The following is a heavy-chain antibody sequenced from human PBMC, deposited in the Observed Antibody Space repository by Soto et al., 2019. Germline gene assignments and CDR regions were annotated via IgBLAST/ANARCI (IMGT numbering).Heavy chain of an antibody. V-gene: IGHV1-3*01. CDR1: GYTFTNYA. J-gene: IGHJ4*02. Sequence: QVQLVQSGAEVKKPGASVKVSCKASGYTFTNYAMHWVRQAPGQRLEWMGWINAGNGNTKYSQKFQGRVIITRDTSASTAYMDLSSLRSEDTAVYYCARGPGGPDGPGDYWGQGTLVTVSS. CDR3: ARGPGGPDGPGDY. CDR2: INAGNGNT. D-gene: IGHD2-15*01.